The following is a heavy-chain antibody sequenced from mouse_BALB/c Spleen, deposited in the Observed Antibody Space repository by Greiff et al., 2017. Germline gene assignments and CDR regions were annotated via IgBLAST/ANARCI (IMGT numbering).Heavy chain of an antibody. J-gene: IGHJ4*01. CDR3: ATYYGSSFAMDY. CDR1: GYAFTNYL. D-gene: IGHD1-1*01. CDR2: INPGSGGT. V-gene: IGHV1-54*01. Sequence: QVQLKQSGAELVRPGTSVKVSCKASGYAFTNYLIEWVKQRPGQGLEWIGVINPGSGGTNYNEKFKGKATLTADKSSSTAYMQLSSLTSDDSAVYFCATYYGSSFAMDYWGQGTSVTVSS.